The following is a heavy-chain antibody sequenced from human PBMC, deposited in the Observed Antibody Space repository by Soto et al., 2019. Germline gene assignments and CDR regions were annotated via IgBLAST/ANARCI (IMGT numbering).Heavy chain of an antibody. J-gene: IGHJ6*02. CDR1: GGSISSGGYS. D-gene: IGHD3-10*01. Sequence: PSETLSLTCAVSGGSISSGGYSWNWIRQPPGKGLEWIGYIYHSGSTLYNPSLKSRVTISVDKSKNQFSLKLTSVTTADTAVYYCAKLRRDYYGSGSYYNPYYYYYGMDVWGQGTTVTVSS. CDR2: IYHSGST. CDR3: AKLRRDYYGSGSYYNPYYYYYGMDV. V-gene: IGHV4-30-2*01.